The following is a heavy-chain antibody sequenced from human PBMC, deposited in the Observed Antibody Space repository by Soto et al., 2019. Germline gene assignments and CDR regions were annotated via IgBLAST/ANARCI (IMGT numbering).Heavy chain of an antibody. CDR3: VKGGWLDF. CDR2: ISDDSSRT. V-gene: IGHV3-23*01. CDR1: GFSFGTFE. J-gene: IGHJ5*01. Sequence: EVQLLESGGGLVQPGGSLRLCCAASGFSFGTFEMSWVRQAPGRGLEWVSFISDDSSRTYYADAVKGRFTISRDNSKYTLYLQMNSLTAEDTAVYACVKGGWLDFWGQGTLVTVSS. D-gene: IGHD3-16*01.